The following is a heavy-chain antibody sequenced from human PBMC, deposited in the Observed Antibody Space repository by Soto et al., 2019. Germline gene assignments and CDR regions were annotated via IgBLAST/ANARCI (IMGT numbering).Heavy chain of an antibody. CDR1: GFTFGDYA. J-gene: IGHJ4*02. V-gene: IGHV3-49*03. Sequence: GGSLRLSCTGSGFTFGDYAMSWFRQAPGKGLEWVGFIRRKVYGGTTEYAASVKGRFTISRDNAKNSLYLQMNSLRAEDTAVYYCARDGSYDSSGYYFDYWGQGTLVTVSS. D-gene: IGHD3-22*01. CDR2: IRRKVYGGTT. CDR3: ARDGSYDSSGYYFDY.